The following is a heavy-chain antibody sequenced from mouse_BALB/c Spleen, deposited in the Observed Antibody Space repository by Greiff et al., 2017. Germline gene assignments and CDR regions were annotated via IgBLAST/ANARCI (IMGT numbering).Heavy chain of an antibody. Sequence: EVQLVESGPGLVKPSQSLSLTCTVTGYSITSDYAWHWIRQFPGNKLEWMGYISYSGSTNYNPSLQSRISITRDTSKNQFFLQLNSVTTEDTATYYCARWGYDEVGYAMDYWGQGTSVTVSS. J-gene: IGHJ4*01. D-gene: IGHD2-2*01. CDR2: ISYSGST. V-gene: IGHV3-2*02. CDR1: GYSITSDYA. CDR3: ARWGYDEVGYAMDY.